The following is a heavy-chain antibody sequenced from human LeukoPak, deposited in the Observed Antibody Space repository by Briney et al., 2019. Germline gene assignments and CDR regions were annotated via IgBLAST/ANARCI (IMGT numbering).Heavy chain of an antibody. Sequence: GGSLRLSCAAPGFTFSSYAMSWVRQAPGKGLEWVSSISGNGGSTYDADSVKGRFTISRDNSKNTLYLQMNSLRAGDTAVYYCAKDRDIVVAPLFDYWGQGTLVTVSS. V-gene: IGHV3-23*01. D-gene: IGHD2-2*01. CDR2: ISGNGGST. J-gene: IGHJ4*02. CDR3: AKDRDIVVAPLFDY. CDR1: GFTFSSYA.